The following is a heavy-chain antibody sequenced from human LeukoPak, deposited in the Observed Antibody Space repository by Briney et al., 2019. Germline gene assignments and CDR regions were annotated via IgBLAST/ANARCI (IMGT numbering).Heavy chain of an antibody. J-gene: IGHJ4*02. CDR1: GGSISSASYY. CDR2: IYYSGNS. Sequence: SETLSLTCTVSGGSISSASYYWGWIRQPPGKGLEWIGNIYYSGNSYYNPSLKSRVTISVDTSKNQFSLRLSSVTAADTAVYYCARQTYYYGSGSYSLIGYWGQGTLVPVSS. CDR3: ARQTYYYGSGSYSLIGY. V-gene: IGHV4-39*01. D-gene: IGHD3-10*01.